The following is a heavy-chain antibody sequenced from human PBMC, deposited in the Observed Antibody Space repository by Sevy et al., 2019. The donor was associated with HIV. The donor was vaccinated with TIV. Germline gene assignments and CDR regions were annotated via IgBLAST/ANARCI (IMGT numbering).Heavy chain of an antibody. Sequence: ASVKVSCKASGYTFTNYGISWVRQAPGQGLEWMGWINTHNGDTNYAQKLQGRVTMTTDTSTSTAYMELRSLRSDDTAVYYCARRIYYDSSAYYWWFDPWGQGTLVTVSS. CDR1: GYTFTNYG. D-gene: IGHD3-22*01. V-gene: IGHV1-18*01. CDR3: ARRIYYDSSAYYWWFDP. J-gene: IGHJ5*02. CDR2: INTHNGDT.